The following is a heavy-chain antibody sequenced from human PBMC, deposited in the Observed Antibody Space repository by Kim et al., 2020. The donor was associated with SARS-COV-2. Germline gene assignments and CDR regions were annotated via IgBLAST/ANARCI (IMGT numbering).Heavy chain of an antibody. Sequence: GGSLRLSCAASGFTFSSYSMNWVRQAPGKGLEWVSYISSSSSTIYYADSVKGRFTISRDNAKNSLYLQMNSLRDEDTAVYYCAREWRGYGDYGWFDPWGQGTLVTVSS. CDR1: GFTFSSYS. D-gene: IGHD4-17*01. J-gene: IGHJ5*02. CDR3: AREWRGYGDYGWFDP. V-gene: IGHV3-48*02. CDR2: ISSSSSTI.